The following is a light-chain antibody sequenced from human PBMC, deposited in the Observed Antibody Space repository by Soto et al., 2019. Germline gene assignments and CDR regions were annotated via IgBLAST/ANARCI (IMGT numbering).Light chain of an antibody. CDR2: GAS. CDR1: QSVSSNY. CDR3: QQYGSLSWT. J-gene: IGKJ1*01. Sequence: DIVLTQSPGTLSLSPGERATLSWRASQSVSSNYLAWYQQKPGQAPRLLIHGASTRATGVPDRFSGSGSGTDFTLTISRLEPEDFAVYHCQQYGSLSWTFGQGTKVDIK. V-gene: IGKV3-20*01.